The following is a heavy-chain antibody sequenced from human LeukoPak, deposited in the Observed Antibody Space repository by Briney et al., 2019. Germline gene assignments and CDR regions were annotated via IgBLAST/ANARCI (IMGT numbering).Heavy chain of an antibody. CDR2: IYIGGST. CDR1: GFTVSSNY. CDR3: ARGDLKYPGYSSGWYGSPHFDY. J-gene: IGHJ4*02. D-gene: IGHD6-19*01. V-gene: IGHV3-53*01. Sequence: PGGSLRLSCAASGFTVSSNYMSWVRQAPGKGLEWVSVIYIGGSTYYADSVKGRFTISRDNSKNTLYLQMNSLRAEDTAVYYCARGDLKYPGYSSGWYGSPHFDYWGQGTLVTVSS.